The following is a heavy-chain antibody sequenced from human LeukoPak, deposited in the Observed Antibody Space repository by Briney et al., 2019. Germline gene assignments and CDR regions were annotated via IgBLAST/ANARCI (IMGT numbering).Heavy chain of an antibody. Sequence: PSETLSLTCTVSGGSISSGSYYWSWIRQPAGKGLEWIGRIYTSGSTNYNPSLKSRVTISVDTSKNQFSLKLSSVTAADTAVYYCAGEIAAAGTVGYDYWGQGTLVTVSS. CDR1: GGSISSGSYY. CDR2: IYTSGST. D-gene: IGHD6-13*01. CDR3: AGEIAAAGTVGYDY. J-gene: IGHJ4*02. V-gene: IGHV4-61*02.